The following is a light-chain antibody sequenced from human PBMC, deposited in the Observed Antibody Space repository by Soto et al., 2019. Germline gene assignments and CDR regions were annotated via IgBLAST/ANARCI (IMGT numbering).Light chain of an antibody. J-gene: IGLJ1*01. V-gene: IGLV1-51*01. Sequence: QSVLTQPPSVSAAPGQKVTISCSGSSXNIVNNYVSWYQQLPGTAPKLLIYDNNKRPSGIPDRFSGSKSGTSATLGITGLQTGDEADYYCGTWDNSLSAYLFGTGTKVTVL. CDR3: GTWDNSLSAYL. CDR2: DNN. CDR1: SXNIVNNY.